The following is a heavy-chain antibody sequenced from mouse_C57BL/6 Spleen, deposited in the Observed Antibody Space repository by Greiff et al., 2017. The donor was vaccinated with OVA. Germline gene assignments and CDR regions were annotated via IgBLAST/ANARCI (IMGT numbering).Heavy chain of an antibody. CDR3: ARLGDGGFDY. V-gene: IGHV5-17*01. Sequence: EVQLQQSGGGLVKPGGSLKLSCAASGFTFSDYGMHWVRQAPEKGLEWVAYISSGSSTIYYADTVKGRFTISRDNAKNTLFLQMTSLRSEDTAMYYCARLGDGGFDYWGQGTTLTVSS. CDR1: GFTFSDYG. J-gene: IGHJ2*01. CDR2: ISSGSSTI. D-gene: IGHD4-1*01.